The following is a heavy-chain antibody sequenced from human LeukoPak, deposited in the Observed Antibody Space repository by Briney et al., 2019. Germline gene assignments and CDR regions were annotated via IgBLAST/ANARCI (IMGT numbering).Heavy chain of an antibody. CDR3: ARVSGDKMDGYYYYYMDV. CDR2: FDPEDGET. CDR1: GYTLTELS. Sequence: ASVKVSCKVSGYTLTELSMHWVRQAPGKGLEWMGGFDPEDGETIYAQKFQGRVTMTEDTSTDTAYMELSSLRSEDTAVYYCARVSGDKMDGYYYYYMDVWGKGTTVTVSS. J-gene: IGHJ6*03. D-gene: IGHD7-27*01. V-gene: IGHV1-24*01.